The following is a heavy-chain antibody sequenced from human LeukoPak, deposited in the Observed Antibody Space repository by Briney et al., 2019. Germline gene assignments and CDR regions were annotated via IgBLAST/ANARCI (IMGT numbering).Heavy chain of an antibody. V-gene: IGHV3-73*01. D-gene: IGHD6-19*01. J-gene: IGHJ4*02. CDR3: TTLAVAGGY. CDR2: IRSKANSYAT. Sequence: GGSLRLSCAASGFTFSGSAMHWVRQASGKGLEWVGRIRSKANSYATAYAASVKGRFTISRDDSKNTAYLQMNSLKTEDTAVYYCTTLAVAGGYWGQGTLVTVCS. CDR1: GFTFSGSA.